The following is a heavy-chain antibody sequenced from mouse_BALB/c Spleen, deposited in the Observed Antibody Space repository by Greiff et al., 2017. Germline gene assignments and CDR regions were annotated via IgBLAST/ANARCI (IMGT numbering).Heavy chain of an antibody. J-gene: IGHJ2*01. CDR3: ARHGITTGYFDY. CDR1: GFAFSSYD. CDR2: ISSGGGST. D-gene: IGHD1-1*01. Sequence: EVKLVESGGGLVKPGGSLKLSCAASGFAFSSYDMSWVRQTPEKRLEWVAYISSGGGSTYYPDTVKGRFTISRDNAKNTLYLQMSSLKSEDTAMYYCARHGITTGYFDYWGQGTTLTVSS. V-gene: IGHV5-12-1*01.